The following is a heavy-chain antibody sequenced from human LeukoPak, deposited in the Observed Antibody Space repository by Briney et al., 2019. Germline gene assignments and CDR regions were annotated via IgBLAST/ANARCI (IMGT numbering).Heavy chain of an antibody. Sequence: SETLSLTCTVSGGSISSYYWSWIRQPPGKGLEWIGYIYYSGSTNYNPSLKSRVTISVDTSKNQFSLKLSSVTAADTAVYYCARVSYDYVWGSYRYSWFDPWGQGTLLTVSS. J-gene: IGHJ5*02. D-gene: IGHD3-16*02. V-gene: IGHV4-59*01. CDR3: ARVSYDYVWGSYRYSWFDP. CDR2: IYYSGST. CDR1: GGSISSYY.